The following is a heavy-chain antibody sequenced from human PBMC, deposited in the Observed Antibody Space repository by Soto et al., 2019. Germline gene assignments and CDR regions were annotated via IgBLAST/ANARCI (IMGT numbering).Heavy chain of an antibody. CDR2: ISYDENNR. CDR1: GFTFSSFT. Sequence: QVQLVESGGGVVQPGRSLRLSCAASGFTFSSFTMHWVRQAPGKGLEWVAVISYDENNRYYADSVKGRFTISRDNSKNPLYLQMNSLRAEDSSVYYCARSIAVAGTPEVDYWGQGTLFTVSS. V-gene: IGHV3-30-3*01. CDR3: ARSIAVAGTPEVDY. D-gene: IGHD6-19*01. J-gene: IGHJ4*02.